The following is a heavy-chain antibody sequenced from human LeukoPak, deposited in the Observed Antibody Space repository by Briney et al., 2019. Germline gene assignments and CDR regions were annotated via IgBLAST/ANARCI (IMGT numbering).Heavy chain of an antibody. Sequence: GGSLRLSCAASGFRFSSYWMSWVRQAPGKGLEWVANINQDGSEKYYVDSVEGRFTVSRDNAKNSLFLQMNSLRTEDTGVYYCARDGHPFDSWGQGTLVTVSS. V-gene: IGHV3-7*01. CDR2: INQDGSEK. CDR3: ARDGHPFDS. CDR1: GFRFSSYW. J-gene: IGHJ4*02.